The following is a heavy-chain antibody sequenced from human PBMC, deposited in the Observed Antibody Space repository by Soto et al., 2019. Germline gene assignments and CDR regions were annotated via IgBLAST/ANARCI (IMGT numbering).Heavy chain of an antibody. J-gene: IGHJ4*02. CDR2: IYYSGRT. CDR1: GDSISSYY. Sequence: QVQLQESGPRLVKPSETLSLTCTVSGDSISSYYWTWIRQPPGKGLEYIGYIYYSGRTYYNPSLKSRVTISVDTSKNQFSLKLSSVTAADTAVYYCARGHLGITTTGTWCDFDYWGQGTLVTVSS. CDR3: ARGHLGITTTGTWCDFDY. D-gene: IGHD3-9*01. V-gene: IGHV4-59*01.